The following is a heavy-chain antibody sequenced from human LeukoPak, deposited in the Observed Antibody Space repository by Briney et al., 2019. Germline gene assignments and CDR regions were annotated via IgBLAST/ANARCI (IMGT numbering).Heavy chain of an antibody. CDR1: GFTFSSYA. Sequence: GGSLRLSRAASGFTFSSYAMSWVRQAPGKGLEWVSAISGSGGSTYYADSVRGRFTISRDNSKNTLYLQMNSLRAEDTAVYYCAKDSMITMIVVVTYYFDYWGQGTLVTVSS. J-gene: IGHJ4*02. CDR3: AKDSMITMIVVVTYYFDY. V-gene: IGHV3-23*01. CDR2: ISGSGGST. D-gene: IGHD3-22*01.